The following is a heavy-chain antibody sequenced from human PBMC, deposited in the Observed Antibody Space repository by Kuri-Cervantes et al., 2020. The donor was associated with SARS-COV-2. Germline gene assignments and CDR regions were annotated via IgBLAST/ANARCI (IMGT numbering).Heavy chain of an antibody. CDR2: ISSSSSYI. CDR3: AKDHRGGKVDY. V-gene: IGHV3-21*01. J-gene: IGHJ4*02. Sequence: GESLKISCAASGFTFSSYSMNWARQAPGKGLEWVSSISSSSSYIYYADSVKGRFTISRDNSKNTLYLQMNSLRAEDTAVYYCAKDHRGGKVDYWGQGTLVTVSS. CDR1: GFTFSSYS.